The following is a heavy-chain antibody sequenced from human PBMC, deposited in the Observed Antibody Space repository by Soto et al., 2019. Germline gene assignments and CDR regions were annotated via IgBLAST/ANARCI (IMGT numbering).Heavy chain of an antibody. Sequence: PSETLSLTCTVSGGSISDFYWSWIRQPPGKGLEWIGYIYYSGSTNYNPPLKSRVTISVDTSKNQFSLNLRSMSPADTAVYYCARVGGLAARTFDYWGPGTLVT. D-gene: IGHD6-6*01. V-gene: IGHV4-59*01. J-gene: IGHJ4*02. CDR2: IYYSGST. CDR3: ARVGGLAARTFDY. CDR1: GGSISDFY.